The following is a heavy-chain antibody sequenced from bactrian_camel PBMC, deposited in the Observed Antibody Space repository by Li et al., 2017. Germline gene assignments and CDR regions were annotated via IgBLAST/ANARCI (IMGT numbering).Heavy chain of an antibody. V-gene: IGHV3-2*01. CDR2: IDTEGGRR. D-gene: IGHD3*01. Sequence: QVQLVESGGGPVQAGGSLRLQCVMTPHTYLSTCMAWFRQFPGKEREEVAIIDTEGGRRYYADSVKGRFSISTDSDEYTLHLQMNNLKPEDTAMYYCAAGSSHIAFCDPHMTPAQFDVWGQGTQVTVS. CDR3: AAGSSHIAFCDPHMTPAQFDV. CDR1: PHTYLSTC. J-gene: IGHJ4*01.